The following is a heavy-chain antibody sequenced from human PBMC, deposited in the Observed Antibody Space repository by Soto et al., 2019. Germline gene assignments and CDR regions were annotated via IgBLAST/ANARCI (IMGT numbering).Heavy chain of an antibody. Sequence: QITLKESGPTLVKPTQTLTLTCTFSGFSLSTSGVGVGWIRQPPGKALEWLAVIFWDDDKRYSPSLKDRLTITNDTSKHQVVITMTNMYPVDTATYYCAHRRYCSGGSCYDYWGQGTLVTVSS. CDR2: IFWDDDK. J-gene: IGHJ4*02. V-gene: IGHV2-5*02. CDR1: GFSLSTSGVG. CDR3: AHRRYCSGGSCYDY. D-gene: IGHD2-15*01.